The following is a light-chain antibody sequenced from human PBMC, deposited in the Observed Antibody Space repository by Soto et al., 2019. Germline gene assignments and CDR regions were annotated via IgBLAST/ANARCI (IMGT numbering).Light chain of an antibody. CDR1: QSVSSNY. V-gene: IGKV3-20*01. Sequence: EIVFTQSPATLSLSPGERATLSCRASQSVSSNYLAWYQQKPGQAPRLLIYDASTRATGIPDRFSGSGSGTDFTLTISRLXPEDFALYYCQQYGSSPPYSFGQGTKVDTK. CDR2: DAS. CDR3: QQYGSSPPYS. J-gene: IGKJ2*03.